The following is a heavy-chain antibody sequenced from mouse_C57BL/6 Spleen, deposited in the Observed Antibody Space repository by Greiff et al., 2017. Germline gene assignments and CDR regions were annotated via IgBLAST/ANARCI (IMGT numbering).Heavy chain of an antibody. Sequence: VQLQQPGAELVKPGASVKLSCKASGYTFTSYWMQWVKQRPGQGLEWIGEIDPSDSYTNYNQKFKGKATLTVDTSSSTAYMQLSSLTSEDSAVYSGARGAESDYWGKGTTLTVSS. D-gene: IGHD3-3*01. CDR2: IDPSDSYT. V-gene: IGHV1-50*01. CDR3: ARGAESDY. CDR1: GYTFTSYW. J-gene: IGHJ2*01.